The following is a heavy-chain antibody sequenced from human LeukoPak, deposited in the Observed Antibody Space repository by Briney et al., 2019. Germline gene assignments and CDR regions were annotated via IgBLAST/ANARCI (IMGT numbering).Heavy chain of an antibody. V-gene: IGHV4-39*01. J-gene: IGHJ5*01. CDR2: IYYSGST. CDR3: AGGGYCSSTSCPPPAGWFDS. CDR1: GDSLSISSSY. D-gene: IGHD2-2*01. Sequence: SESLSLTGTVSGDSLSISSSYWGWVRQPPGRGLEWNPRIYYSGSTNYNPSLKSRVTISVDTSKNQGSLKLSSVPAADTAAYYCAGGGYCSSTSCPPPAGWFDSWGQGTLVTVSS.